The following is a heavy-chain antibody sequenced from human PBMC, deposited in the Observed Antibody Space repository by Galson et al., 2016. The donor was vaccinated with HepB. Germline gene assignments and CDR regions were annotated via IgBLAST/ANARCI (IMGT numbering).Heavy chain of an antibody. CDR2: IWYDGSNK. J-gene: IGHJ6*02. CDR3: ARDPSYYSGMDV. CDR1: GFTFSSYG. Sequence: LRLSCAASGFTFSSYGMHWVRQAPGKGLEWVAVIWYDGSNKYYADSVKGRFTISRDNSKNTLYLQMNSLRAEDTAVYYCARDPSYYSGMDVWGQGTTVTVSS. V-gene: IGHV3-33*08.